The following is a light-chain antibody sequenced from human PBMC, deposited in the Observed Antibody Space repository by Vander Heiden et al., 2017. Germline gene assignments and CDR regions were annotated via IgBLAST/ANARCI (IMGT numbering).Light chain of an antibody. CDR2: EVS. CDR3: SSYTSSSTWV. V-gene: IGLV2-14*01. Sequence: QSALTQPASVSASPGQSITISCTGSSSDVGGYNYVSWYQQHPGKAPKLMIYEVSHRPSGVSNHFSGSKSGNTAYLTISGLQAEDEADYYCSSYTSSSTWVFGGGTKLTVL. CDR1: SSDVGGYNY. J-gene: IGLJ3*02.